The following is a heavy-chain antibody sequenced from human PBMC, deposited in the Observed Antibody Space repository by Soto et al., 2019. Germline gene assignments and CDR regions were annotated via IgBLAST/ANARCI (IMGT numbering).Heavy chain of an antibody. CDR2: IYDSESA. CDR3: ARASSSSSAADY. V-gene: IGHV4-31*03. D-gene: IGHD6-6*01. CDR1: GESISSGGYY. Sequence: QVQLQESGPGLVKASQTLSLICSVSGESISSGGYYWSWIRHHPGKGLEWIGYIYDSESAYYNPSLRSRVTISMDTTKSHFAMKLSSVTAADTVVYYCARASSSSSAADYWGQGTLITVSS. J-gene: IGHJ4*02.